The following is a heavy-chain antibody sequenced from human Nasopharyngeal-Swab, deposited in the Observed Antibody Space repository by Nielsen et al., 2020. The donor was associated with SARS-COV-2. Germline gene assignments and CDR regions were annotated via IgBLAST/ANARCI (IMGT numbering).Heavy chain of an antibody. J-gene: IGHJ4*02. CDR2: INNNTGNP. V-gene: IGHV7-4-1*02. D-gene: IGHD3-3*01. CDR3: ARDLTYYDFWSGYYTTPSDY. CDR1: GYTFTSYA. Sequence: ASVKVSCKASGYTFTSYAMNWVRQAPGQGLEWMGWINNNTGNPTYAQGFTGRFVFSLDTSVSTAYLQISSLKAEDTAVYYCARDLTYYDFWSGYYTTPSDYWGQGTLVTVSS.